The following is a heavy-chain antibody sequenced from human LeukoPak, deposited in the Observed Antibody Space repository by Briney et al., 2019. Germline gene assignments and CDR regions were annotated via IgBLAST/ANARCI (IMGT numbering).Heavy chain of an antibody. J-gene: IGHJ4*02. CDR1: GYTFSSYG. CDR2: ISAHNGNT. D-gene: IGHD6-13*01. Sequence: GASVKVSCKASGYTFSSYGISWVRQAPGQGLEWMGWISAHNGNTNYAQKLQGRVTMTTDTSTSTAYMELGSLRSDDTAVYYCARGLSSSHEGIFDYWGQGTLVTVSS. CDR3: ARGLSSSHEGIFDY. V-gene: IGHV1-18*01.